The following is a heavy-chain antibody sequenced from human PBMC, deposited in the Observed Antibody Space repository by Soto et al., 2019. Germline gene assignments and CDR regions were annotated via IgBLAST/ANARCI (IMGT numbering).Heavy chain of an antibody. V-gene: IGHV4-4*02. J-gene: IGHJ4*02. CDR3: AKAGIAVAGYFDY. CDR2: IYHSGST. D-gene: IGHD6-19*01. CDR1: GGSISSSNW. Sequence: ETLSLTCAVSGGSISSSNWWSWVRQPPGKGLEWIGEIYHSGSTNYNPSLKSRVTISVDKSKNQFSLKLSSVTAADTAVYYCAKAGIAVAGYFDYWGQGTLVTVSS.